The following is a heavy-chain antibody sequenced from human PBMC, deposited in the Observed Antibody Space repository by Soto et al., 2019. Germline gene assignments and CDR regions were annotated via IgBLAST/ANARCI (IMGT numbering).Heavy chain of an antibody. J-gene: IGHJ4*02. CDR1: GFIFSSYG. D-gene: IGHD5-18*01. V-gene: IGHV3-30*18. Sequence: SLRLSCAASGFIFSSYGMHWVRQAPGKGLEWVAVISYDGSNKYYADSVKGRFTISRDNSKNTLYLQMNSLRAEDTAVYYCAKEGYSYDPYYFDYWGQGTLVTVSS. CDR2: ISYDGSNK. CDR3: AKEGYSYDPYYFDY.